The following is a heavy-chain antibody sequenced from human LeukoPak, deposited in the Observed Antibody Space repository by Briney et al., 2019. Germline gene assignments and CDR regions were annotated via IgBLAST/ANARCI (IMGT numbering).Heavy chain of an antibody. D-gene: IGHD2-2*01. CDR2: ISSSSSPI. Sequence: PGGSLRLSCAASGFTFSSYSRKWGRQATGKGLEWVSYISSSSSPIYYAASVKGRFTISRDNAKNSLYLQMNSLRAEDTAVYYCARGPAAIVPYYYYYYMDVWGKGTPVTVSS. V-gene: IGHV3-48*04. CDR3: ARGPAAIVPYYYYYYMDV. CDR1: GFTFSSYS. J-gene: IGHJ6*03.